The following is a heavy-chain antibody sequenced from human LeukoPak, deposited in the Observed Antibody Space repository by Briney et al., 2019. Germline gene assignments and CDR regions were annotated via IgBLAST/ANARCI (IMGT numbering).Heavy chain of an antibody. Sequence: ETLSLTCTVSGGSISSSSYYWGWIRQPPGKGLEWVSSISSSSSYIYYADSVKGRFTISRDNAKNSLYLQMNSLRAEDTAVYYCARDPAGDYDFWSGYFLSYWGQGTLVTVSS. CDR3: ARDPAGDYDFWSGYFLSY. J-gene: IGHJ4*02. D-gene: IGHD3-3*01. V-gene: IGHV3-21*01. CDR1: GGSISSSS. CDR2: ISSSSSYI.